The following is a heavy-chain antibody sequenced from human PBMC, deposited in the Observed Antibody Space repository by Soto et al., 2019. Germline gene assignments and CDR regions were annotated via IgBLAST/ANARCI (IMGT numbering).Heavy chain of an antibody. CDR2: IIPIFGTA. CDR3: ARDRGGCTNGVCYASTYDY. J-gene: IGHJ4*02. D-gene: IGHD2-8*01. Sequence: SVKVSCKDSGGSFSSYAISWVLQAAGQGREGMGGIIPIFGTANYAQKFQRRVTITADKSTSTAYMELRSLRSDDTAVYYCARDRGGCTNGVCYASTYDYWGQGTLVTVSS. CDR1: GGSFSSYA. V-gene: IGHV1-69*06.